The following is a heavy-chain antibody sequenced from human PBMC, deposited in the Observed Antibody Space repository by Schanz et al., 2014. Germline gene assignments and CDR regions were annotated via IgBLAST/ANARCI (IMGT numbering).Heavy chain of an antibody. CDR2: INSDGTTT. CDR3: ARDQYYFGSGNPFDI. Sequence: VQLVESGGGVAQPGRSLRLSCAASGFTFSTYWMHWVRQAPGKGLVWVSHINSDGTTTTYADSVKGRFTISRDNAENTLYLQMNSLRAEDTAVYYCARDQYYFGSGNPFDIWGQGTMVTVSS. CDR1: GFTFSTYW. D-gene: IGHD3-10*01. V-gene: IGHV3-74*01. J-gene: IGHJ3*02.